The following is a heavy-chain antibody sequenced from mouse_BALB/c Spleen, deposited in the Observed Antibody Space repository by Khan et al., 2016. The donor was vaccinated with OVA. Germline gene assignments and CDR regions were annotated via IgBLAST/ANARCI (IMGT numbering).Heavy chain of an antibody. D-gene: IGHD2-10*01. V-gene: IGHV9-3-1*01. Sequence: QIQLVQSGPELKKPGETVKISCKASGYSFTNYGMNWVKQSPGKALKWMGWINTYTGKPTYADDFKGRFAFSLETSASTAYLQINNLKNDGTATYFCARPPYFSYTLDHWGQGTSVIVSS. CDR2: INTYTGKP. CDR1: GYSFTNYG. J-gene: IGHJ4*01. CDR3: ARPPYFSYTLDH.